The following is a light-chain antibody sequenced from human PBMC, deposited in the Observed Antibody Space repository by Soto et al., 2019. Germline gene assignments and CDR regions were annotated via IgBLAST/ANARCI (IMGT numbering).Light chain of an antibody. CDR3: QQYNKWPKM. Sequence: EIVMTQSPATLSVSPGERATLSCRAGQSVSTNLAWYQQKPGQAPRLLIYSASTRATGIPARFSGNGSGTEFTLTISSLQSEDFAVYYCQQYNKWPKMFGQGTKVDI. CDR2: SAS. CDR1: QSVSTN. J-gene: IGKJ1*01. V-gene: IGKV3-15*01.